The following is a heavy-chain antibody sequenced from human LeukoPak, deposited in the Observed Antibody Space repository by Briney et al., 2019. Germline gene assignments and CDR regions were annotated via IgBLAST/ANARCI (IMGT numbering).Heavy chain of an antibody. CDR2: ISAYNGNT. CDR1: GYTFTSYG. D-gene: IGHD6-13*01. J-gene: IGHJ3*02. CDR3: ARRVSFGIAGDAFDI. Sequence: ASVKVSCTASGYTFTSYGISWVRQAPGQGLEWMGWISAYNGNTNYAQKLQGRVTMTTDTSTSTAYMELRSLRSDDTAVYYCARRVSFGIAGDAFDIWGQGTMVTVSS. V-gene: IGHV1-18*01.